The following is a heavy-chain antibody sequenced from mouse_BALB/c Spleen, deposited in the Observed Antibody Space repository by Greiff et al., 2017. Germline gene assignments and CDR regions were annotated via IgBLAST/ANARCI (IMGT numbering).Heavy chain of an antibody. D-gene: IGHD1-1*01. V-gene: IGHV2-2*02. Sequence: VKLVESGPGLVQPSQSLSITCTVSGFSLTSYGVHWVRQSPGKGLEWLGVIWSGGSTDYNAAFISRLSISKDNSKSQVFFKMNSLQANDTAIYYCARKGGTTVVAEYYYAMDYWGQGTSVTVSS. J-gene: IGHJ4*01. CDR2: IWSGGST. CDR3: ARKGGTTVVAEYYYAMDY. CDR1: GFSLTSYG.